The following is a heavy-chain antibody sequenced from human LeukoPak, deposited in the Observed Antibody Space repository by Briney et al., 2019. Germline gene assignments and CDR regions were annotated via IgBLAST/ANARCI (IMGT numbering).Heavy chain of an antibody. Sequence: PGGSLRLSCAASGFTFRSYTMNWVRQIPGKGLEWVSCISSGSTYIYYADSVKGRFTISRDDAKNSLNLEMNSLRAEDTALYYCARDHGSGSTDYFDYWGEGTLVTVPS. CDR2: ISSGSTYI. V-gene: IGHV3-21*06. CDR3: ARDHGSGSTDYFDY. J-gene: IGHJ4*02. CDR1: GFTFRSYT. D-gene: IGHD2-15*01.